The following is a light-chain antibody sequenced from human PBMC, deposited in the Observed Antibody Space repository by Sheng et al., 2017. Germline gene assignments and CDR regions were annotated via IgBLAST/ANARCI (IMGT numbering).Light chain of an antibody. CDR1: QSISNY. Sequence: EIVLTQSPGTLSLSPGERATLSCRASQSISNYLAWYQQKPGQAPRLLIYDASNRATGITARFSGSGSGTDFTLTISSLQPEDFATYYCQHYNTYSRTFGQGTKVEIK. CDR3: QHYNTYSRT. CDR2: DAS. V-gene: IGKV3-11*01. J-gene: IGKJ1*01.